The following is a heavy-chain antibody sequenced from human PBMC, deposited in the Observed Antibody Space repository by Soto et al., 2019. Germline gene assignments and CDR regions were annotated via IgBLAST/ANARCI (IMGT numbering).Heavy chain of an antibody. CDR3: ASRQAVAGTNYYFYGMDV. CDR1: GYTFTSYA. J-gene: IGHJ6*02. Sequence: QVQLVQSGAEVKKPGASVKVSCKASGYTFTSYAMHWVRQAPGQRLEWMGWINAGNGNTKYSQKFQGRVTITRDTSASTAYMVLSSLRSEDTSVYYCASRQAVAGTNYYFYGMDVWGQGTTVTVSS. V-gene: IGHV1-3*01. CDR2: INAGNGNT. D-gene: IGHD6-13*01.